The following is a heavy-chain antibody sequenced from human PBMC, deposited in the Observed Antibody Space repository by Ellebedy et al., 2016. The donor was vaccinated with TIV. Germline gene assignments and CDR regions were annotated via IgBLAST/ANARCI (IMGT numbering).Heavy chain of an antibody. CDR2: INHSGST. D-gene: IGHD2-2*02. CDR3: ARREGVVPAAIGPRYNWFDP. J-gene: IGHJ5*02. Sequence: MPSETLSLTCAVYGGSFSGYYWSWIRQPPGKGLEWIGEINHSGSTYYNPSLKSRVTISVDTSKNQFSLKLSSVTAADTAVYYCARREGVVPAAIGPRYNWFDPWGQGTLVTVSS. CDR1: GGSFSGYY. V-gene: IGHV4-34*01.